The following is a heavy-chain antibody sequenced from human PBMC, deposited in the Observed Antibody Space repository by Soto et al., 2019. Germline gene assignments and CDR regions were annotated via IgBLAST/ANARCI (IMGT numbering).Heavy chain of an antibody. D-gene: IGHD2-15*01. V-gene: IGHV1-18*01. Sequence: ASVKVSCKASGYTFTSYGISWVRQAPGQGLEWMGWISAYNGNTNYAQKLQGRVTMTTDTSTSTAYMELRSLRSDDTAVYYCARVASDIVVVVAATYYYYGMDVWGQGTTVTVSS. CDR2: ISAYNGNT. J-gene: IGHJ6*02. CDR3: ARVASDIVVVVAATYYYYGMDV. CDR1: GYTFTSYG.